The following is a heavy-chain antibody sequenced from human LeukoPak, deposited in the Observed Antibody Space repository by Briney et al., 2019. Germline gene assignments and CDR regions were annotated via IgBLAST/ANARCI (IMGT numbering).Heavy chain of an antibody. J-gene: IGHJ4*02. CDR3: ARAPAYSSSWYGY. Sequence: PVKVSCKASGGTFSSYAISWVRQAPGQGLEWMGGIIPIFGTANYAQKFQGRVTITTDESTSTAYMELSSLRSEDTAVYYCARAPAYSSSWYGYWGQGTLVTVSS. V-gene: IGHV1-69*05. D-gene: IGHD6-13*01. CDR2: IIPIFGTA. CDR1: GGTFSSYA.